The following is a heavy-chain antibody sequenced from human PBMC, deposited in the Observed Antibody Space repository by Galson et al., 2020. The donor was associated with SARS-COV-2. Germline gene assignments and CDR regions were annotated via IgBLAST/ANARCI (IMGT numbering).Heavy chain of an antibody. CDR3: ARELDVTDPPFYDYGMDV. D-gene: IGHD3-3*01. CDR1: GFTFSSYG. Sequence: GESLKISCAASGFTFSSYGMHWVRQAPGKGLEWVAVIWYDGSNKYYADSVKGRFTISRDNSKNTLYLQMNSLRAEDTAVYYCARELDVTDPPFYDYGMDVWGQGTTVTVS. J-gene: IGHJ6*02. V-gene: IGHV3-33*01. CDR2: IWYDGSNK.